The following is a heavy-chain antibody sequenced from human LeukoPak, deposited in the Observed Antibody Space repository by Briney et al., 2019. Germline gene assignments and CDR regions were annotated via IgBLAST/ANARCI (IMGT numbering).Heavy chain of an antibody. CDR1: GDSVSRTSAA. J-gene: IGHJ3*02. D-gene: IGHD6-19*01. V-gene: IGHV6-1*01. CDR3: ARDRYSSGWGDAFDI. Sequence: QTLSLTCAISGDSVSRTSAAWNWIRQSPSRGLEWLGRTYYRSKWYNEYAVFVKSRITINRDTSKNQFSLQLNSVTPEDTAVYYCARDRYSSGWGDAFDIWGQGTMVTVSS. CDR2: TYYRSKWYN.